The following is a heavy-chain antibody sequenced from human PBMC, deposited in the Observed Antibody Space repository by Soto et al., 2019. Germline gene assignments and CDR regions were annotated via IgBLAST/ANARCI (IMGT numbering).Heavy chain of an antibody. D-gene: IGHD3-22*01. Sequence: QVQLVESGGGVVQPGRSLRLSCAASGFTFSSYAMHWVRQAPGKGLEWVAVISYDGSNKYYADSVKGRFTISRDNSKNTLYLQMNRLRAEDTAVYYCARDRDYYDSSGYYDYYYYYGMDVWGQGTTVTVSS. CDR3: ARDRDYYDSSGYYDYYYYYGMDV. V-gene: IGHV3-30-3*01. J-gene: IGHJ6*02. CDR2: ISYDGSNK. CDR1: GFTFSSYA.